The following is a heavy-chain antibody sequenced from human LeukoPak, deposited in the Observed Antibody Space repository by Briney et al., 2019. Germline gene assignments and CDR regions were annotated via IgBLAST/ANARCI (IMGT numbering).Heavy chain of an antibody. CDR3: ARRRGYSGYSDY. CDR2: IYYSGNT. J-gene: IGHJ4*02. CDR1: GSSISNYY. D-gene: IGHD5-12*01. V-gene: IGHV4-39*07. Sequence: SETLSLTCTVSGSSISNYYWGWIRQAPGKGLEWIGSIYYSGNTYYNSSLKSRVTISLDTSKNQFSLKLSSVTAADTAVYYCARRRGYSGYSDYWGQGTLVTVSS.